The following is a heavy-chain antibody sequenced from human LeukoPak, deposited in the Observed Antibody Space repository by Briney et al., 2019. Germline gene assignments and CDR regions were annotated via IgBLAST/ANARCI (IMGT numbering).Heavy chain of an antibody. CDR1: GYTFTGYY. CDR3: ASGVVLAANYVWALDY. V-gene: IGHV1-2*02. D-gene: IGHD2-15*01. Sequence: ASVKVSCKASGYTFTGYYMHWVRQAPGQGLEWMGWINPNSGGTNYAQKFQGRVTMTRDTSISTAYMELSRLRSDDTAVYYCASGVVLAANYVWALDYWGQGTLVTVSS. CDR2: INPNSGGT. J-gene: IGHJ4*02.